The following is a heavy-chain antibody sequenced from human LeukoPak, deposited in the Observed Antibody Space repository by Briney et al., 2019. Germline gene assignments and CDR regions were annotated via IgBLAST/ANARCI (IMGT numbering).Heavy chain of an antibody. Sequence: ASVKVSCKASGYIFTGYYMHWVRQAPGQGLEWMGWINPNSGGTNYAQKFQGRVTMTRDTSISTAYMELSRLRSDDTAVYYCARTTLAAAYNWFDPWGQGTLVTVSS. CDR1: GYIFTGYY. D-gene: IGHD6-13*01. CDR2: INPNSGGT. V-gene: IGHV1-2*02. CDR3: ARTTLAAAYNWFDP. J-gene: IGHJ5*02.